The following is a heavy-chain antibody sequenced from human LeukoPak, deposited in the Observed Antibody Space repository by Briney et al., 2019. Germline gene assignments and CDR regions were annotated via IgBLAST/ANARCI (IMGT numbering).Heavy chain of an antibody. CDR2: ISRGSDHI. Sequence: SGGSLRLSCAASGFTVTNNYMCWVRQAPGKGLEWVSSISRGSDHIFYADPMKGRFTISRDNAKNSLYLQMNSLGAEDTAVYYCARPYDTRGYFPDYWGQGTLVTVSS. V-gene: IGHV3-21*01. D-gene: IGHD3-22*01. J-gene: IGHJ4*02. CDR1: GFTVTNNY. CDR3: ARPYDTRGYFPDY.